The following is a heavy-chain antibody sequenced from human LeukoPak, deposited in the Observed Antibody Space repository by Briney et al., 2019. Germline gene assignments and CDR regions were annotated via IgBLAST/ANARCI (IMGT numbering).Heavy chain of an antibody. CDR1: GYSFTSYW. CDR2: IDPSDSYT. CDR3: ARHPGRCSGGSCYSLPTVDY. J-gene: IGHJ4*02. V-gene: IGHV5-10-1*01. Sequence: GESLKISCKGSGYSFTSYWISWVRQMPGKGLEWMGRIDPSDSYTKYSPSFQGHVTISADKSISTAYLQWSSLKASDTAMYYCARHPGRCSGGSCYSLPTVDYWGQGTLVTVSS. D-gene: IGHD2-15*01.